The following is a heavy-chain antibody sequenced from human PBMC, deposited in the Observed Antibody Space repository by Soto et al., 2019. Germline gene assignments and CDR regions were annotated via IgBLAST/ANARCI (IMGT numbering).Heavy chain of an antibody. J-gene: IGHJ4*02. CDR2: VSATNGDT. CDR1: GYTSNCLD. Sequence: SDKASFRVSGYTSNCLDFSWVRQAPVQGLEWVGWVSATNGDTISARNFQGRVTLTTDTSTSTAYMDLRSLKSDDTPVYYCARDFRDTCGGTNCIYFDYWGQGNLVT. V-gene: IGHV1-18*01. D-gene: IGHD2-21*01. CDR3: ARDFRDTCGGTNCIYFDY.